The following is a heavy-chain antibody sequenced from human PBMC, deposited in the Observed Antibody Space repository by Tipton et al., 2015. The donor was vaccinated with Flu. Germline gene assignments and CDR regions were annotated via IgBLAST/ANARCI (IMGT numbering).Heavy chain of an antibody. CDR1: GGSIINNY. V-gene: IGHV4-59*12. D-gene: IGHD2/OR15-2a*01. CDR3: ARDSPTAPRAFLD. Sequence: TLSLTCFISGGSIINNYWTWIRQPPGREPEWIGYIYFSGNTNYNPSLRSRVTISVDTSKTQLHLRLTSMTAADTAIYYCARDSPTAPRAFLDWGQGTLVTVSS. CDR2: IYFSGNT. J-gene: IGHJ4*02.